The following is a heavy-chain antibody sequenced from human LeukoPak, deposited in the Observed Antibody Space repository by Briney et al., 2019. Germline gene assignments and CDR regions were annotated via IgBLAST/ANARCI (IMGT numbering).Heavy chain of an antibody. CDR3: AREYTYYYGSVSYSRRYYFDY. CDR2: ISSSSSYT. CDR1: GFTFSDYY. J-gene: IGHJ4*02. Sequence: GGSLRLSCAASGFTFSDYYMSWIRQAPGKGLEWVSYISSSSSYTNYAGSVKGRFTISRDNAKNALYLQMNCLRAEGTAVYYCAREYTYYYGSVSYSRRYYFDYWGQGTLVTVSS. D-gene: IGHD3-10*01. V-gene: IGHV3-11*06.